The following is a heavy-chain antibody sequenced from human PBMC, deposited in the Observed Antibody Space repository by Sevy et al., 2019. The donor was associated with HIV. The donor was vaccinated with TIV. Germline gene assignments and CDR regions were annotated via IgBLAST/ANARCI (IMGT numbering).Heavy chain of an antibody. CDR3: ARRYCSLTSCYMHDAFDI. D-gene: IGHD2-2*02. Sequence: GGSLRLSCAASGFTFSSYSMNWVRQAPGKGLEWVSSISDRSNYIYYADSVKGRFTISRDNAKNSLYLQMNSLRAEDTAVYYCARRYCSLTSCYMHDAFDIWGQGTMVTVSS. CDR1: GFTFSSYS. V-gene: IGHV3-21*01. J-gene: IGHJ3*02. CDR2: ISDRSNYI.